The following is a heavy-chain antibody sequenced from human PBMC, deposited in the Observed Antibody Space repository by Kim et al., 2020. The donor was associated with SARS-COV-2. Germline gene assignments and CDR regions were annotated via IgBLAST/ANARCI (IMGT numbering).Heavy chain of an antibody. CDR2: IYHSGST. CDR1: GYSISSGYY. D-gene: IGHD3-10*01. J-gene: IGHJ4*02. CDR3: ARASGIVFLDY. Sequence: SETLSLTCTVSGYSISSGYYWGWIRQPPGKGLEWIGSIYHSGSTYYNPSLKSRVTISVDTSKNQFSLKLSSVTAADTAVYYCARASGIVFLDYWGQGTLVTVSS. V-gene: IGHV4-38-2*02.